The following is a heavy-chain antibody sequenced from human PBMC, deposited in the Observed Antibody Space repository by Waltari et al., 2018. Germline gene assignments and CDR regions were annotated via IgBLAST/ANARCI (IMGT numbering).Heavy chain of an antibody. CDR2: INPNSGGT. V-gene: IGHV1-2*06. D-gene: IGHD1-26*01. CDR1: GYNFTGYY. CDR3: ARVGQRSGSYTEGAFDI. J-gene: IGHJ3*02. Sequence: QVQLVQSGAEVKKPGASVKVSCKASGYNFTGYYMHWVRRAPGQGLEWMGRINPNSGGTNYAQKFQGRVTMTRDTSISTAYMELSRLRSDDTAVYYCARVGQRSGSYTEGAFDIWGQGTMVTVSS.